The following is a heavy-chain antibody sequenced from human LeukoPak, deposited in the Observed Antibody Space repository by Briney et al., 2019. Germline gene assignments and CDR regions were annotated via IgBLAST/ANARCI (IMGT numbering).Heavy chain of an antibody. Sequence: SETLSLTFTVSGGSIISYYWSWIRQPAGKGLEWIGRIYTSGGTNYNPSLKSRVTISVDTSKNQFSLKLTSVAAPDTAVYYRAREHLELGLYYYFYMDVWGKGTTVTVSS. V-gene: IGHV4-4*07. CDR1: GGSIISYY. J-gene: IGHJ6*03. CDR3: AREHLELGLYYYFYMDV. CDR2: IYTSGGT. D-gene: IGHD1-1*01.